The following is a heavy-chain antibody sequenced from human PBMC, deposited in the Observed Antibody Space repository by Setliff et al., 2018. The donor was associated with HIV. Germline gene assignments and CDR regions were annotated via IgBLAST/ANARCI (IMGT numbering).Heavy chain of an antibody. V-gene: IGHV1-58*02. CDR2: IVVGSGNT. CDR3: AAAGVSGSGSLPHYYYYYGMDV. CDR1: GYTFTSYY. Sequence: LVKVSCKASGYTFTSYYMQWVRQARGQRLEWIGWIVVGSGNTNYAQKFQERITITRDMSTSTAYMELSSLRSEDTAVYYCAAAGVSGSGSLPHYYYYYGMDVWGQGTTVTVSS. D-gene: IGHD3-10*01. J-gene: IGHJ6*02.